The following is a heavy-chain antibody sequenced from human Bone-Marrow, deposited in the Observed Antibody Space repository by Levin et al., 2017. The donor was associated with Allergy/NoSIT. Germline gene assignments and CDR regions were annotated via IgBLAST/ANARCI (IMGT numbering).Heavy chain of an antibody. Sequence: ASVKVSCKASGYSFTNSIHWVRQAPGQGLEWMGEINPRGDSTGYAQKFQGRLTLTRDTSTSTVHMELSSLRSEDTAMYYCARDPNYNDDGALAHWGQGTLVTVSS. V-gene: IGHV1-46*03. D-gene: IGHD1-1*01. CDR1: GYSFTNS. CDR3: ARDPNYNDDGALAH. CDR2: INPRGDST. J-gene: IGHJ4*02.